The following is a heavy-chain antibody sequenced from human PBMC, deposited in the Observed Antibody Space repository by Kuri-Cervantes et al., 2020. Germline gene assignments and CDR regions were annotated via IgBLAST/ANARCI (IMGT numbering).Heavy chain of an antibody. D-gene: IGHD4-17*01. J-gene: IGHJ6*02. V-gene: IGHV4-59*13. CDR1: GGSISSYY. CDR2: IYYSGST. CDR3: ARMTTVTRDGYYYHGMDV. Sequence: SETLSLTCTVSGGSISSYYWSWIRQPPGKGLEWIGYIYYSGSTNYNPSLKSRVTISVDTSKNQFSLKLSSVTAADTAVYYCARMTTVTRDGYYYHGMDVWGQGTTVTVSS.